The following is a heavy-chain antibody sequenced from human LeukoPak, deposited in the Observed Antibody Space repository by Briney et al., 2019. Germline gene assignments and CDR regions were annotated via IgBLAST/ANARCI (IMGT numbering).Heavy chain of an antibody. Sequence: GGSLRLSCAASGFTFSSYWMHWVRQAPGKGLVWVSRINSDGSSTSYADSVRGRFTISRDNAKNTLYLQMNSLRAEDTAVYYCARVQGHPPNGLDIWGQGTMVTVSS. CDR2: INSDGSST. V-gene: IGHV3-74*01. J-gene: IGHJ3*02. CDR1: GFTFSSYW. D-gene: IGHD2-8*01. CDR3: ARVQGHPPNGLDI.